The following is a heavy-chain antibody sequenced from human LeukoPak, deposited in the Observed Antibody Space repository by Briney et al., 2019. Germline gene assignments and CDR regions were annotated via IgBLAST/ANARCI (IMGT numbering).Heavy chain of an antibody. V-gene: IGHV3-7*01. Sequence: GGSLRLSCTASGFAFSSYWMTWVRQAPGKGLEWVANIKQDGSENYYVDSVKGRFTISRDNAKNSLYLQMNSLRAEDTAVYYCARGLPTGIDYFDYWGPGTLGTVSS. J-gene: IGHJ4*01. D-gene: IGHD2-21*01. CDR1: GFAFSSYW. CDR3: ARGLPTGIDYFDY. CDR2: IKQDGSEN.